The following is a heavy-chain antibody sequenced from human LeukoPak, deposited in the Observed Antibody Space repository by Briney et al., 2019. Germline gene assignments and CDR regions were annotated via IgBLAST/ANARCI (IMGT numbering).Heavy chain of an antibody. V-gene: IGHV4-39*01. CDR1: GGSISSSSYY. Sequence: SETLSLTCTVSGGSISSSSYYWGCIRQPPGKGLEWIGTIYYSGSTYYNPSLKSRVTISVDTSKNQFSLKLSSVTAADTAVYYCARHGGSSYGSYYFDFWGQGTLVTVSS. CDR2: IYYSGST. D-gene: IGHD5-18*01. CDR3: ARHGGSSYGSYYFDF. J-gene: IGHJ4*02.